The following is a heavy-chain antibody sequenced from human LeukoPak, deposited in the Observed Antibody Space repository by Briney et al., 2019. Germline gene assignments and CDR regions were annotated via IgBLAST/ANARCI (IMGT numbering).Heavy chain of an antibody. J-gene: IGHJ3*02. V-gene: IGHV5-51*01. CDR1: GYSFTSNW. Sequence: GESLKISCKGSGYSFTSNWIGWVRQMPGKGLGWMGIIYPGDSDTRYSPSLQGQVTISADKSISSAYLQWSSLKASDTAMYYCARRGSGSMVYAFDIWGQGTMVTVSS. CDR2: IYPGDSDT. CDR3: ARRGSGSMVYAFDI. D-gene: IGHD6-19*01.